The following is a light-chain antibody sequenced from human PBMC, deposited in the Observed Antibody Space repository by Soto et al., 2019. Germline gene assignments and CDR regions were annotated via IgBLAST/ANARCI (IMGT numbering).Light chain of an antibody. CDR3: QRGDT. CDR2: DAS. J-gene: IGKJ5*01. Sequence: EIVLTQSPATLSLSPGERATLSCMASQSVSSNLAWYQQKPGQAPRLLIYDASNRATGIPARFSGSGSGTDFTLTVSSLEPEDFAVYYCQRGDTFGQGTRLEIK. V-gene: IGKV3-11*01. CDR1: QSVSSN.